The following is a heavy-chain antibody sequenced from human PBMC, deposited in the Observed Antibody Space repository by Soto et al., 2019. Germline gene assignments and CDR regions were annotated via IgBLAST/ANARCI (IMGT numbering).Heavy chain of an antibody. CDR3: ARGILRGVIIYYYYMDV. D-gene: IGHD3-10*01. CDR1: GFTVSSNY. V-gene: IGHV3-66*01. J-gene: IGHJ6*03. CDR2: IYSGGNT. Sequence: EMLVVESGGGLVQPGGSLRLSCAASGFTVSSNYMTWVRQVPGKGLEWVTIIYSGGNTYYADYVKGRFTLYRDNSKNTLYLQMNSLRDEDTDVYYCARGILRGVIIYYYYMDVWGKGTTVTVSS.